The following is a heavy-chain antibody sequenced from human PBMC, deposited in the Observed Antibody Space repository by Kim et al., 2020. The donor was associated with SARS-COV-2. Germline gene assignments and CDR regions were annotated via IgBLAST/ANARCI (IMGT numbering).Heavy chain of an antibody. J-gene: IGHJ6*02. CDR1: GGSISSSSYY. V-gene: IGHV4-39*07. D-gene: IGHD3-10*01. CDR3: ARDREYYYGSGSYGMDV. CDR2: IYYSGST. Sequence: SETLSLTCTVSGGSISSSSYYWGWIRQPPGKGLEWIGSIYYSGSTYYNPSLKSRVTISVDTSKNQFSLKLSSVTAADTAVYYCARDREYYYGSGSYGMDVWGQGTTVTVSS.